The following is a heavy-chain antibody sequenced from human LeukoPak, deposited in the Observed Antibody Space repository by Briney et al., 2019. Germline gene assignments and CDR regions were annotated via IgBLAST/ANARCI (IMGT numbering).Heavy chain of an antibody. J-gene: IGHJ4*02. D-gene: IGHD5-12*01. V-gene: IGHV4-34*01. CDR3: ARRLFYSGYDR. CDR1: GGSFSGYY. Sequence: PSETLSPTCTVYGGSFSGYYWSRIRQPPGKGLEWIGEINHSGSTNNNPSLKSRVTISVDTSKNQFSLKLSSLTTADTAVYYCARRLFYSGYDRWGQGTLVTVSS. CDR2: INHSGST.